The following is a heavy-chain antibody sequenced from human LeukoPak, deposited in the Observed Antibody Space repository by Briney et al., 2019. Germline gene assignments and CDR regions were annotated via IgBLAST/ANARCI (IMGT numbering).Heavy chain of an antibody. J-gene: IGHJ4*02. CDR2: ISGSGGST. CDR1: GFTFSSYA. V-gene: IGHV3-23*01. CDR3: ARDPSGEWLIKDY. Sequence: GGSLRLSCAASGFTFSSYAMSWVRQAPGKGLEWVSAISGSGGSTYYADSVKGRFTISRDNAKNSLYLQMNSLRAEDTAVYYCARDPSGEWLIKDYWGQGTLVTVSS. D-gene: IGHD3-3*01.